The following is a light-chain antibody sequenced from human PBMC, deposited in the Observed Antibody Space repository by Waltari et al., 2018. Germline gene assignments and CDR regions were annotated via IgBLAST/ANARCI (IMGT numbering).Light chain of an antibody. CDR2: AAS. Sequence: AIRMTQSPSSFPASTGDRVTITCRASQGISSYLAWYQQKPGKVPKLLIYAASTLQSGVPSRFSGSGSGTDFTLTISCLQSEDFATYYCQQYYSYPRTFGQGTKVEIK. J-gene: IGKJ1*01. CDR1: QGISSY. CDR3: QQYYSYPRT. V-gene: IGKV1-8*01.